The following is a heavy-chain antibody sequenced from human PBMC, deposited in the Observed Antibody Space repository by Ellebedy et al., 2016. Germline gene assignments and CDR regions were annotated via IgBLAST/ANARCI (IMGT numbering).Heavy chain of an antibody. Sequence: GGSLRLSXAASGFTFSSYSMNWVRQAPGKGLEWVSSISSSSSYIYYADSVKGRFTISRDNSKNTLYLQMNSLRAEDTAVYYCAKDTHPPYTGIQLWLQGGYYYYYYGMDVWGQGTTVTVSS. CDR3: AKDTHPPYTGIQLWLQGGYYYYYYGMDV. CDR1: GFTFSSYS. CDR2: ISSSSSYI. V-gene: IGHV3-21*01. D-gene: IGHD5-18*01. J-gene: IGHJ6*02.